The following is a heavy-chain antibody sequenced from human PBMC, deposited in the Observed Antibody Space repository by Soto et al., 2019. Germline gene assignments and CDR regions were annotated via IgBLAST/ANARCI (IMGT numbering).Heavy chain of an antibody. V-gene: IGHV1-18*01. J-gene: IGHJ4*02. CDR1: GYTFTSYG. CDR3: ARDMRLDSSSLDFDY. Sequence: ASVKVSCKASGYTFTSYGISWVRQAPGQGLEWMGWISAYNGNTNYAQKLQGRVTMTIDTSTSTAYMELRSLRSDDTAVYYCARDMRLDSSSLDFDYWGQGTLVTVSS. D-gene: IGHD6-13*01. CDR2: ISAYNGNT.